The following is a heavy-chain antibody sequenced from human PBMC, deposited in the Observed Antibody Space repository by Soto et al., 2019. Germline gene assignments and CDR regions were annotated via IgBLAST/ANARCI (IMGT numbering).Heavy chain of an antibody. J-gene: IGHJ5*02. CDR1: NGSIGTSEW. D-gene: IGHD1-26*01. CDR2: VYHSGAT. Sequence: QVQLHESGPGLVKPSGTLSLTCVVSNGSIGTSEWWSWVRQAPGKGLEWIGEVYHSGATNYNPSLKTRVSISVDTSKNQLSLKVRSVTAADTAVYYCAREIRLVGVTGWFDPWGQGTLVTVSS. V-gene: IGHV4-4*02. CDR3: AREIRLVGVTGWFDP.